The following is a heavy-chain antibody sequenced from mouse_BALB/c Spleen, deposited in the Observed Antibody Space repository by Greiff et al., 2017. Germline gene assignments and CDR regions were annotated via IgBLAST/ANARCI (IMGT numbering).Heavy chain of an antibody. Sequence: VKLVESGPGLVAPSQSLSITCTVSGFSLTSYGVHWVRQPPGRGLEWLGVIWAGGSTNYNSALMSRLSISKDNSKSQVFLKMNSLQTDDTAMYYCARDRGNAMDYWGQGTSVTVSS. D-gene: IGHD3-1*01. V-gene: IGHV2-9*02. CDR2: IWAGGST. CDR1: GFSLTSYG. J-gene: IGHJ4*01. CDR3: ARDRGNAMDY.